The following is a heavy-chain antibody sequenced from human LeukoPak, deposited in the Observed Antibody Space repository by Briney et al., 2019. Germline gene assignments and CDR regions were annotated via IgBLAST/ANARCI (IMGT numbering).Heavy chain of an antibody. CDR1: GGSISSGSYY. CDR2: IYTSGST. CDR3: ARERYGDYDY. Sequence: PSQTLSLTCTVSGGSISSGSYYWSWIRQPAGKGLEWIGRIYTSGSTNYNPSLKSRVTMSVDTSKNQFSLKLSSVTAADTAVYYCARERYGDYDYWGQGTLVTVSS. D-gene: IGHD4-17*01. J-gene: IGHJ4*02. V-gene: IGHV4-61*02.